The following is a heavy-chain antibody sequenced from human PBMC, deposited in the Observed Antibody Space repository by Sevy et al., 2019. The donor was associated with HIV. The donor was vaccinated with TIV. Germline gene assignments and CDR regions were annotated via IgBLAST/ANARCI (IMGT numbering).Heavy chain of an antibody. CDR2: MNPNSGNT. CDR1: GYTFTSYD. Sequence: ASVKVSCKASGYTFTSYDINWVRQATGQGLEWMGWMNPNSGNTGYAQKFQGRVTMTRNTSISTAYMELSSLRSEDTAVYYCARGNSLYSSSWYVAPKYYFDYWGQGTLVTVSS. V-gene: IGHV1-8*01. D-gene: IGHD6-13*01. CDR3: ARGNSLYSSSWYVAPKYYFDY. J-gene: IGHJ4*02.